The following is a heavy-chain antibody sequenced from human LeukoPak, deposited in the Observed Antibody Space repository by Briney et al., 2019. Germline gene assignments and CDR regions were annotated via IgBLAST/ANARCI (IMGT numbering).Heavy chain of an antibody. V-gene: IGHV3-30*18. D-gene: IGHD3-22*01. J-gene: IGHJ4*02. Sequence: GGSLRLSCAASGFTFSSYGMHWVRQAPGKGLEWVAVISYDGSNKYYADSVKGRFTISRDNSKNTLYLQMNSLRAEDTAVYYCAKERGPYDSSDYNDYWGQGTLVTVSS. CDR1: GFTFSSYG. CDR2: ISYDGSNK. CDR3: AKERGPYDSSDYNDY.